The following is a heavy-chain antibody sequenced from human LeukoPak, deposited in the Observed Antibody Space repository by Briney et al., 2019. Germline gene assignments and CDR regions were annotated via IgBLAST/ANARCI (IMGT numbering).Heavy chain of an antibody. D-gene: IGHD6-19*01. J-gene: IGHJ4*02. Sequence: HGESLKISCKGSGYSFTSYWIGWVRQMPGKGLEWMGIIYPGDSDTRYSPSFQGQVTISADKSISTAYLQWSSLKASDTAMYYCARAPAGYSSGWYAGNDYWGQGTLVTVSS. CDR1: GYSFTSYW. CDR3: ARAPAGYSSGWYAGNDY. V-gene: IGHV5-51*01. CDR2: IYPGDSDT.